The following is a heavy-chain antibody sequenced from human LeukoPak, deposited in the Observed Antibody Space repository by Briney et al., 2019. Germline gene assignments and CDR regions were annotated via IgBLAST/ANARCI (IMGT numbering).Heavy chain of an antibody. CDR3: AKDSQATFYYYYYGMDI. V-gene: IGHV3-30*18. CDR2: ISYDGSNK. Sequence: GRSLRLSCAASGFTFSSYGMHWVRQAPGKGLEWVAVISYDGSNKYYADSVKGRFTISRDNSKNTLYLQMNSLRAEDTAVYYCAKDSQATFYYYYYGMDIWGQGTTVTVSS. CDR1: GFTFSSYG. J-gene: IGHJ6*02.